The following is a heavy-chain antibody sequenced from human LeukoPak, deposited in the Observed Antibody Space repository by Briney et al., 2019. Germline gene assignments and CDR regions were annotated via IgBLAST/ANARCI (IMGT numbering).Heavy chain of an antibody. Sequence: GGSLRLSCAASGFTFSSYAMHWVRQAPGKGLEWVAVISYDGSNKYYADSVKGRFTISRDNSKNTLYLQMNSLRAEDTAVYYCASDMTTADWGQGALVTVSS. CDR3: ASDMTTAD. CDR1: GFTFSSYA. V-gene: IGHV3-30*04. CDR2: ISYDGSNK. D-gene: IGHD4-17*01. J-gene: IGHJ4*02.